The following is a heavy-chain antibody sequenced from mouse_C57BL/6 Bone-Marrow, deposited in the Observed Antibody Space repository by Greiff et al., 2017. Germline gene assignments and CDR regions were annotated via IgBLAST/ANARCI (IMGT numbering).Heavy chain of an antibody. V-gene: IGHV5-15*01. CDR1: GFTFSDYG. D-gene: IGHD2-4*01. CDR3: ARHGYYDYDDYYAMDY. J-gene: IGHJ4*01. Sequence: DVMLVESGGGLVQPGGSLKLSCAASGFTFSDYGMAWVRQAPRKGPEWVAFISNLAYSIYYADTVTGRFTISSENAKNTLYLEMSSLRSEDTAMYYCARHGYYDYDDYYAMDYWGQGTSVTVSS. CDR2: ISNLAYSI.